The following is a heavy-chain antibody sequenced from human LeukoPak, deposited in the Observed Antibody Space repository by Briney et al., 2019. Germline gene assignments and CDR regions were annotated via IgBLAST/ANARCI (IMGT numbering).Heavy chain of an antibody. CDR1: GFTFSDYA. D-gene: IGHD5-18*01. J-gene: IGHJ4*02. CDR3: AKDRSEDTALDY. Sequence: GGSLRLSCAASGFTFSDYAMNWVRQAPGKGLEWVSTISGSGGSTYYAGSVKGRFTISRDNSKNTLYLQMNSLRAEDTAVYYCAKDRSEDTALDYWGQGTLVTVSS. CDR2: ISGSGGST. V-gene: IGHV3-23*01.